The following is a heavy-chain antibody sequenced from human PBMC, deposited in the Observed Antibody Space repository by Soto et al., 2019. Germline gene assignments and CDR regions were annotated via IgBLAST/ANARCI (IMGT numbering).Heavy chain of an antibody. D-gene: IGHD6-19*01. Sequence: GGSLRLSCAASGFTFSSYAMHWVRQAPGKGLEWVAVISYDGSNKYYADSVKGRFTISRDNSKNTLYLQMNSLRAEDTAVYYCARDVSDSSGWPSSSWGQGTLVTVSS. CDR3: ARDVSDSSGWPSSS. CDR1: GFTFSSYA. J-gene: IGHJ5*02. V-gene: IGHV3-30-3*01. CDR2: ISYDGSNK.